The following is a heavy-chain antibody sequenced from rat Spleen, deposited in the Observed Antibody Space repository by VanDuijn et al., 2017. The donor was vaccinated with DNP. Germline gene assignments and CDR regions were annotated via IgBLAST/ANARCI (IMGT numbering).Heavy chain of an antibody. D-gene: IGHD1-3*01. CDR3: ARSLATVAPTGAMDA. Sequence: QVQLKESGPGLVQPSQTLSLTCTVSGLSLTSNSVSWIRQPPGKGLEWIGAIWSGGSTDYNSALKSRLTIIRDTSKSQVLLKMNSVQTEDTAMYFCARSLATVAPTGAMDAWGQGTSVTVSS. CDR2: IWSGGST. CDR1: GLSLTSNS. J-gene: IGHJ4*01. V-gene: IGHV2-47*01.